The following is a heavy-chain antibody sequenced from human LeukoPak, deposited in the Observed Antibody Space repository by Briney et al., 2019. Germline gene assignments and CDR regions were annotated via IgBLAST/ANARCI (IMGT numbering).Heavy chain of an antibody. CDR1: SGSISSSRYY. Sequence: PSETLSLTCGVSSGSISSSRYYWAWIRQPPGKGLEWIGSIYSTGSTYYNPSLRTRVTISVDKSNNEFSLKLSSVTAADTAVYYCARVVRPTGYYSSPKSGSFDFWGQGTLVSVSS. CDR2: IYSTGST. D-gene: IGHD3-9*01. J-gene: IGHJ4*02. V-gene: IGHV4-39*01. CDR3: ARVVRPTGYYSSPKSGSFDF.